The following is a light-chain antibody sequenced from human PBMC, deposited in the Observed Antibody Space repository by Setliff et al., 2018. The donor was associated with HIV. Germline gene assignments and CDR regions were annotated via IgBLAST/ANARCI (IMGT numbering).Light chain of an antibody. CDR2: DNS. V-gene: IGLV3-21*03. CDR3: QVWDSRSHHYV. Sequence: SYELTQPPSVSVAPGKTARITCGVNNFGSKSVHWYQQKPGQAPVLVVYDNSDRPSGIPERFSGSNSGNTATLTNSRVEAGDEADYYCQVWDSRSHHYVFGTGTKVTVL. CDR1: NFGSKS. J-gene: IGLJ1*01.